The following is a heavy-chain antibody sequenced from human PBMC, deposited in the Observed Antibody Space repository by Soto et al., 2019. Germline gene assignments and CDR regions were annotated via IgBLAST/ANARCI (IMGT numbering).Heavy chain of an antibody. D-gene: IGHD6-6*01. Sequence: PGGSLRLSCVGSGFTFSSFEMNWVRQTPGKGLEWLSYIGRSGETIYYADSVKGRFTISRDNAKSSLFLRMTGLRDEDTGIYYCARDSRGGAARRPTFYYWGRGTLVTVSS. V-gene: IGHV3-48*03. CDR3: ARDSRGGAARRPTFYY. CDR2: IGRSGETI. CDR1: GFTFSSFE. J-gene: IGHJ4*02.